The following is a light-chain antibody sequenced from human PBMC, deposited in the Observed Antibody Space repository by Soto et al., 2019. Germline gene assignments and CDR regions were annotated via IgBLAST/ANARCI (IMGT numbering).Light chain of an antibody. CDR1: QSLGSY. V-gene: IGKV3-11*01. CDR2: DAS. J-gene: IGKJ1*01. CDR3: QQYGSSPWT. Sequence: ETVLTQSPATLSLSPGERATLSRRASQSLGSYLAWYQQKPGQAPRLLIYDASTRATGIPARFSGGGSGMDFTLTISSLEPEDFAVYYCQQYGSSPWTFGQGTKVDIK.